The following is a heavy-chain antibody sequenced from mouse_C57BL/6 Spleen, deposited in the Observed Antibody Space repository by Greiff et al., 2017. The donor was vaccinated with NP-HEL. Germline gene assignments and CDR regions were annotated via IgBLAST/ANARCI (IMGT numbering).Heavy chain of an antibody. CDR1: GYTFTSYW. CDR3: ARDYYGSSHPYYAMDY. D-gene: IGHD1-1*01. V-gene: IGHV1-53*01. CDR2: INPSNGGT. Sequence: VQLQQPGTELVKPGASVKLSCKASGYTFTSYWMHWVKQRPGQGLEWIGNINPSNGGTNYNEKFKSKATLTVDKSSSTAYMQLSSLTSEDSAVYYCARDYYGSSHPYYAMDYWGQGTSVTVSS. J-gene: IGHJ4*01.